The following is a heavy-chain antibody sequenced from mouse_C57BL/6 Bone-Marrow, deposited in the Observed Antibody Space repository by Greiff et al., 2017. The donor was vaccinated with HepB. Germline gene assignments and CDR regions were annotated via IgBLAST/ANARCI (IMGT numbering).Heavy chain of an antibody. Sequence: EVNVVESGGGLVQPGGSMKLSCVASGFTFSNYWMNWVRQSPEKGLEWVAQIRLKSDNYATHYAESVKGRFTISRDDSKSSVYLQMNNLRAEDTGIYYCTGASFAYWGQGTLVTVSA. CDR2: IRLKSDNYAT. CDR3: TGASFAY. J-gene: IGHJ3*01. V-gene: IGHV6-3*01. CDR1: GFTFSNYW. D-gene: IGHD6-1*01.